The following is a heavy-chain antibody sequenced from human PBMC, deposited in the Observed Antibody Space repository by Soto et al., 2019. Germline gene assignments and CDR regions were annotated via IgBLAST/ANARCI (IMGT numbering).Heavy chain of an antibody. V-gene: IGHV3-21*01. J-gene: IGHJ6*02. D-gene: IGHD2-2*01. CDR2: ISSSSSYI. Sequence: VQLVESGGGLVKPGGSLRLSCAASGFTFSSYSINWVRQAPGKGLEWVSSISSSSSYIYYADSVKGRFTISRDNAKNSLYLQLNSLRAEDTAVYYCARDFPVPVGYCSSTSCSYYYYGMDVWGQGTTVTVSS. CDR3: ARDFPVPVGYCSSTSCSYYYYGMDV. CDR1: GFTFSSYS.